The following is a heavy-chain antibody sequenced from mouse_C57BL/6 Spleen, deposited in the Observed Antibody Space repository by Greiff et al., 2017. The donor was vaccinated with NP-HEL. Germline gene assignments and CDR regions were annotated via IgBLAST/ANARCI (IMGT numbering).Heavy chain of an antibody. V-gene: IGHV5-9-1*02. Sequence: EVKLVESGEGLVKPGGSLKLSCAASGFTFSSYAMSWVRQTPEKRLEWVAYISSGGDYIYYADTVKGRFTISRDNARNTLYLQMSSLKSEDTAMYYCTRDGGYYGSSSAWFADWGQGTLVTVAA. D-gene: IGHD1-1*01. J-gene: IGHJ3*01. CDR1: GFTFSSYA. CDR3: TRDGGYYGSSSAWFAD. CDR2: ISSGGDYI.